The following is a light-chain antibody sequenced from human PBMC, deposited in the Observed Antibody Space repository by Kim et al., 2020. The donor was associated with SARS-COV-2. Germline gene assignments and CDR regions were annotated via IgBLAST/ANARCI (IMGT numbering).Light chain of an antibody. CDR3: SSYTSSSTLV. CDR2: DVS. J-gene: IGLJ1*01. Sequence: GQSITISCSGPIMDVGGYNYVSWYQQHPGKAPKLMIYDVSNRPSGVSNRFSGSKSGNTASLTISGLQAEDEADYYCSSYTSSSTLVFGTGTKVTVL. CDR1: IMDVGGYNY. V-gene: IGLV2-14*03.